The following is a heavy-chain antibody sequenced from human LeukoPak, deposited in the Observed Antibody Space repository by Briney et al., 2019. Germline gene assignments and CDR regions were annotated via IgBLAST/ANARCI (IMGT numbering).Heavy chain of an antibody. CDR1: GFTFSSYE. CDR2: ISSSGSTI. CDR3: ARRGTAMGYFDY. V-gene: IGHV3-48*03. Sequence: GGSLRLSCAASGFTFSSYEMNWVRQAPGKGLEWVSYISSSGSTIYYADSVKGRFTISRDNAKNSLYPQMNSLRAEDTAVYYCARRGTAMGYFDYWGQGTLVTVSS. D-gene: IGHD5-18*01. J-gene: IGHJ4*02.